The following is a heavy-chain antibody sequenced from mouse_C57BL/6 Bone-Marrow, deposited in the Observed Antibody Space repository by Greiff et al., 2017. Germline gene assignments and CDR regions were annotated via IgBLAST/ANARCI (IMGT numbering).Heavy chain of an antibody. J-gene: IGHJ4*01. Sequence: QVQLKQPGAELVMPGASVKLSCKASGYTFTSYWMHWVKQRPGQGLEWIGEIDPSDSYTNYNQKFKGKSTLTVDKSSSTAYMQLSSLTSEDSAVYYCARGNYGNLYYAMDYWGQGTSVTVSS. CDR3: ARGNYGNLYYAMDY. D-gene: IGHD2-1*01. CDR1: GYTFTSYW. V-gene: IGHV1-69*01. CDR2: IDPSDSYT.